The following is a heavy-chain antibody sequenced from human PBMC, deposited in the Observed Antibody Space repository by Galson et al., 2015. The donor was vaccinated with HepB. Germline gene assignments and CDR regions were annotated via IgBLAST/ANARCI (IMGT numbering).Heavy chain of an antibody. Sequence: CAISGDSVSSNSAAWTWIRQSPSRGLEWLGRTFYRSKWYTDYAASVKSRITINPDTSKSQFSLQLNSVTPEDTGVYYCAREWGVSSTHWYSTARRRTENFYHYYGMDVWGQGTTVTVSS. V-gene: IGHV6-1*01. J-gene: IGHJ6*02. CDR2: TFYRSKWYT. D-gene: IGHD2/OR15-2a*01. CDR3: AREWGVSSTHWYSTARRRTENFYHYYGMDV. CDR1: GDSVSSNSAA.